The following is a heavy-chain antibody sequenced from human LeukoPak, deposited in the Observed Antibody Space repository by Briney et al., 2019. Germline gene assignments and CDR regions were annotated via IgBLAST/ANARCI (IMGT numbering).Heavy chain of an antibody. CDR3: AKDGGLWVSAHWGDS. D-gene: IGHD7-27*01. CDR1: GFTVSSNY. Sequence: GGSLRLSCAASGFTVSSNYMSWVRQAPGKGLEWVSVIYSGGSTYYADSVKGRFTISRDNSKNTLFLQMNSLRAEDTAVYYCAKDGGLWVSAHWGDSWGRGTLVTVSS. CDR2: IYSGGST. J-gene: IGHJ4*02. V-gene: IGHV3-53*01.